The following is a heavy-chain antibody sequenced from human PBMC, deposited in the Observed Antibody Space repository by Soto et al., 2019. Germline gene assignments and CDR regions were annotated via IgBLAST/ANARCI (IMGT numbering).Heavy chain of an antibody. CDR2: IKSKTDGGTT. J-gene: IGHJ4*02. CDR3: IVRYPYYFDY. CDR1: GFTFSNAW. D-gene: IGHD2-21*01. V-gene: IGHV3-15*07. Sequence: EVQLVESGGGLVKPGGSLRLSCAAAGFTFSNAWMNWVRQAPGKGLEWVGRIKSKTDGGTTDYAAPVKGRFTISRDDSKNTLYRQMNSLKTEATAVYYCIVRYPYYFDYWGQGTLVTVSS.